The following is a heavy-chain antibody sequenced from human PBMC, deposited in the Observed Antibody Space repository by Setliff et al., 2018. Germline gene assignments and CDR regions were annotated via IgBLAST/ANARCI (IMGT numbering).Heavy chain of an antibody. Sequence: PSETLSLTCTVSGGSISSYYWSWIRQPPGKGLEWIGYIYYSGGTSYYNPSLKSRVTISVDTSKNQFSLKLSSVTAADTAVYYCARGRAGHSGHWGQGTLVTVS. D-gene: IGHD6-19*01. V-gene: IGHV4-59*08. J-gene: IGHJ4*02. CDR2: IYYSGGTS. CDR3: ARGRAGHSGH. CDR1: GGSISSYY.